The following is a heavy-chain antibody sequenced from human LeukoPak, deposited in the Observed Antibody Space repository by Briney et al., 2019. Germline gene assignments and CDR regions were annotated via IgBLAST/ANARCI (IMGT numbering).Heavy chain of an antibody. CDR1: GFTVSSNY. CDR3: ARDGGYCSGGSCYEFDY. J-gene: IGHJ4*02. D-gene: IGHD2-15*01. Sequence: GGSLRLSCAASGFTVSSNYMSWVRQAPGKGLEWVSVIYSGGSTYYADSVKGRFTISRDNSKNTLYLQMNSLRAEDTAVYYCARDGGYCSGGSCYEFDYWGQGTLVTVSS. CDR2: IYSGGST. V-gene: IGHV3-66*01.